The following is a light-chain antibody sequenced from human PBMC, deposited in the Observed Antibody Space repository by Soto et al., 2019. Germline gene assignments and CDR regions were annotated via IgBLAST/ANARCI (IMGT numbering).Light chain of an antibody. V-gene: IGKV1-39*01. J-gene: IGKJ5*01. CDR1: QSISRY. CDR2: AAV. Sequence: DIQMTQSPSSLSASVGDRVTITCRASQSISRYLHWYQQKPGKAPKLLIYAAVSVQSGVPSRFSGGGSGTDFTLTISSLQLEDFATYYCQQTYSIPISFGQGTRLEIK. CDR3: QQTYSIPIS.